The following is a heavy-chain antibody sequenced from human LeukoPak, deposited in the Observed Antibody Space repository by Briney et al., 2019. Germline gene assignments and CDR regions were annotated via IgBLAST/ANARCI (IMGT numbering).Heavy chain of an antibody. J-gene: IGHJ3*02. V-gene: IGHV3-23*01. CDR1: GFTFRSYA. Sequence: PGGSLRLSCAAAGFTFRSYAVSLVRQGPGRGLEWVSASSGSGGSTYYVESVKGRFCISRDHSQNTMYIQMNSLRGEDRAVYYCAKDPSAARSKGAFDIWGQGAMVTVSS. CDR2: SSGSGGST. CDR3: AKDPSAARSKGAFDI. D-gene: IGHD6-6*01.